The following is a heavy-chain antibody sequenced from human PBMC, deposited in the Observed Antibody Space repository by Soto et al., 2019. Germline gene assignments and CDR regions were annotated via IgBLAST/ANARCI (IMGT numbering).Heavy chain of an antibody. V-gene: IGHV1-69*01. CDR3: ARASYQAVTGTTSWFDP. Sequence: QVQLVQSGAEVKKPGSSVKVSCKASGGTFSSYAISWVRQAPGQGLEWMGGIIPIFGTANYAQKFQGRVTITADESTSTAYMELSSLRFEDTAVDYCARASYQAVTGTTSWFDPWGQGTLVTVSS. J-gene: IGHJ5*02. CDR1: GGTFSSYA. D-gene: IGHD1-7*01. CDR2: IIPIFGTA.